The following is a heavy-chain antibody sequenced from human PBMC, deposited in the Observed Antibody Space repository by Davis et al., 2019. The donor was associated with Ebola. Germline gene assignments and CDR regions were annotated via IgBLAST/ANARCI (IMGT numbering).Heavy chain of an antibody. CDR1: GGSISSSSYY. J-gene: IGHJ4*02. CDR2: IYYSGST. CDR3: ASPTYYYVSSGYWVFDY. V-gene: IGHV4-39*01. Sequence: MPSETLSLTCTVPGGSISSSSYYGGWIRQPPGKGLEWVGSIYYSGSTYYNPSRKSRVTISVATSKNQFSQKLSSVTAADTTVYYCASPTYYYVSSGYWVFDYWGQGTLVTVSS. D-gene: IGHD3-22*01.